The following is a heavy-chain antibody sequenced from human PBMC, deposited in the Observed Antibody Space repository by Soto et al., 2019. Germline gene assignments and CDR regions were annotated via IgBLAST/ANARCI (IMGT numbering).Heavy chain of an antibody. V-gene: IGHV1-69*06. Sequence: SVKVSCKASGYTFTSYAMHWVRQAPGQRLEWMGGIVPNVGTVNYAQKFQGRVAITADKSTGTAYMELSSLKSEDTALYYCARRDTSGFLRYFDNWGQGTLVTVSS. CDR1: GYTFTSYA. CDR2: IVPNVGTV. CDR3: ARRDTSGFLRYFDN. D-gene: IGHD3-3*01. J-gene: IGHJ4*02.